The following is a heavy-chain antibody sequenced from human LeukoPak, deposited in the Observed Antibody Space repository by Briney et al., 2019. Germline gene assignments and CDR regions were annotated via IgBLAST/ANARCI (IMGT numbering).Heavy chain of an antibody. CDR1: GGSISSGSSY. J-gene: IGHJ4*02. D-gene: IGHD3-10*01. CDR3: ARFEYYGSGSEDY. CDR2: IYYSGST. V-gene: IGHV4-39*01. Sequence: SETLSLTCSVSGGSISSGSSYWGWIRQPPGKGLEWIGSIYYSGSTYYDPSLKSRVTISVDTSKSQFSLKLNSVTAADTAVYYCARFEYYGSGSEDYWGQGTLVTVSS.